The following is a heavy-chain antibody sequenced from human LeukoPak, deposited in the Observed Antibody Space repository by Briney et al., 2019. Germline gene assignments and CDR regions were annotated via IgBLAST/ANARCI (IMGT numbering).Heavy chain of an antibody. Sequence: GGSLRLSCAASGFAFNNYRMNWVRQAPGKGLEWVSSICSDGDYRWYANSLTGRFTMSRDNTKTSLYLQLSSLRAEDTAVYYCARARDPNSGSWFSDSWGQGPLVTVSS. D-gene: IGHD6-13*01. V-gene: IGHV3-21*01. CDR3: ARARDPNSGSWFSDS. CDR1: GFAFNNYR. CDR2: ICSDGDYR. J-gene: IGHJ4*02.